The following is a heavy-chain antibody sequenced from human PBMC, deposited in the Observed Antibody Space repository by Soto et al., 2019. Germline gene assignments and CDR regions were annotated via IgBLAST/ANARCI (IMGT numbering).Heavy chain of an antibody. CDR1: GGSIIDSGSFY. D-gene: IGHD2-21*01. CDR2: IYYSGST. J-gene: IGHJ5*02. V-gene: IGHV4-31*03. CDR3: AGGDVVASNWFDP. Sequence: QVQMQESGPGLVKPSQTLYLTCSVSGGSIIDSGSFYWNWIRQHPGKGLEWIGYIYYSGSTYYNRSLKSRATRSLDKSKSQFSLKLTSVTAADTAIYYCAGGDVVASNWFDPWGQGTLVTVSS.